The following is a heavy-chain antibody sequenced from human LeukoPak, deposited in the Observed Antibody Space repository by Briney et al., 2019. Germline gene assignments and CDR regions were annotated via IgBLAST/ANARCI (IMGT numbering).Heavy chain of an antibody. CDR3: ARRLYGDAFDI. J-gene: IGHJ3*02. CDR1: GGSISSSSYY. CDR2: IYYSGST. Sequence: SETLSLTCTVSGGSISSSSYYWGWIRQPLGKGLEWLGSIYYSGSTYYNPSLKSRVTISVDTSKNQFSLKLSSVTAADTAVYYCARRLYGDAFDIWGQGTMVTVSS. V-gene: IGHV4-39*01. D-gene: IGHD2/OR15-2a*01.